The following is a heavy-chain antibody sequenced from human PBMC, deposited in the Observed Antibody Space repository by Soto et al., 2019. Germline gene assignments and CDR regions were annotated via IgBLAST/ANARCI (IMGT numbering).Heavy chain of an antibody. CDR3: ARSYASGSPKWFDP. V-gene: IGHV1-69*13. Sequence: GASVKVSCKTAGGTFSTYGINWVRQAPGQGLELIGGIVPGLGTTNYAQKFQGRVRIIADAPTRTAYLELRSLRYEDTAMYYCARSYASGSPKWFDPGAREPRSPSTQ. J-gene: IGHJ5*02. CDR2: IVPGLGTT. D-gene: IGHD3-10*01. CDR1: GGTFSTYG.